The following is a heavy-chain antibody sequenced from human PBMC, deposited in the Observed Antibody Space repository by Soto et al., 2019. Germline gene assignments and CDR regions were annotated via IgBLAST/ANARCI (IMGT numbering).Heavy chain of an antibody. Sequence: PSETLSLTCAVYGGSFSGYYWSWIRQPPGKGLEWIGEINHSGSTNYNPSLKSRVTISVDTSKNQFSLKLSSVTAADTAVYYCARVPSTVVTRMYGMEVWGQGTTITVPS. CDR1: GGSFSGYY. CDR2: INHSGST. J-gene: IGHJ6*02. CDR3: ARVPSTVVTRMYGMEV. D-gene: IGHD4-17*01. V-gene: IGHV4-34*01.